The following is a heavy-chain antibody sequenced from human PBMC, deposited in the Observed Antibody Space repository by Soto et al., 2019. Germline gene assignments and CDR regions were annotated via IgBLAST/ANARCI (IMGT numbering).Heavy chain of an antibody. CDR1: GFTFSSHA. CDR3: AKVSSSWYAGIFDL. CDR2: LSDSGDSI. D-gene: IGHD6-13*01. V-gene: IGHV3-23*01. Sequence: GGSLRLSCTASGFTFSSHAMTWVRQAPGKGLEWVSGLSDSGDSIYYADSVKGRFTIYRDNSMNTLYLQMNTLRVEDTAVYYCAKVSSSWYAGIFDLWGQGTLVTVSS. J-gene: IGHJ4*02.